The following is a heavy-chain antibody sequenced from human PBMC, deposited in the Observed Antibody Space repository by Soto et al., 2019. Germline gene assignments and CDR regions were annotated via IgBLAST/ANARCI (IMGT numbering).Heavy chain of an antibody. Sequence: SGPTLVNPTQTLTLTCSFSGFSLITYGVGVGWIRQPPGKAPEWLALIYWNNDIRYSPSLHNRLTITKDTSKNQVVLTMTNMDPVDTATHHCAHMNNSSPIDYWGQGTLVTVSS. CDR2: IYWNNDI. J-gene: IGHJ4*02. CDR1: GFSLITYGVG. CDR3: AHMNNSSPIDY. V-gene: IGHV2-5*01. D-gene: IGHD1-20*01.